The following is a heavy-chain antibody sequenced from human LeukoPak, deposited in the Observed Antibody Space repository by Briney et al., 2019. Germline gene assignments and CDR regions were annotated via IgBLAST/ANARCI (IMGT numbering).Heavy chain of an antibody. V-gene: IGHV4-34*01. CDR1: GGSFSGYY. CDR2: INHSGST. D-gene: IGHD3-10*01. J-gene: IGHJ3*02. Sequence: SETLSFTCAVYGGSFSGYYWSWIRQPPGKGLEWIGEINHSGSTNYNPSLKSRVTISVDTSKNQFSLKLSSVTAADTAVYYCARGTMVRGAPAFDIWGQGTMVTVSS. CDR3: ARGTMVRGAPAFDI.